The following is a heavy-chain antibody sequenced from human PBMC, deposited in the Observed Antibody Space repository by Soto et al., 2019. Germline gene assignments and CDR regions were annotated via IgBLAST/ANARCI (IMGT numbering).Heavy chain of an antibody. CDR3: ARDFAYFDS. Sequence: SETLSLTCTVSGGSFKGGSYSWSWIRQPPGKGLEWIGYVYHTGRTSYNPSLKSRVSISMDTSKNQFSLSLDSVTAADTAVYFCARDFAYFDSWGQGTLVTVSS. D-gene: IGHD3-3*01. CDR2: VYHTGRT. CDR1: GGSFKGGSYS. V-gene: IGHV4-61*01. J-gene: IGHJ4*02.